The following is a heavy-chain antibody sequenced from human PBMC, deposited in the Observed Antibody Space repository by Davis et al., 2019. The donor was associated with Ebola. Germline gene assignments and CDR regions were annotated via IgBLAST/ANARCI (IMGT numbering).Heavy chain of an antibody. CDR3: AKACGGDCYPYYYYYYGMDV. CDR2: IYYDGSNK. CDR1: GFTFSSYG. Sequence: GESLKISCAASGFTFSSYGMHWVRQAPGKGLEWVAVIYYDGSNKYYADSVKGRFTISRDNSKNTLYLQMNSLRAEDTAVYYCAKACGGDCYPYYYYYYGMDVWGQGTTVTVSS. V-gene: IGHV3-30*18. D-gene: IGHD2-21*02. J-gene: IGHJ6*02.